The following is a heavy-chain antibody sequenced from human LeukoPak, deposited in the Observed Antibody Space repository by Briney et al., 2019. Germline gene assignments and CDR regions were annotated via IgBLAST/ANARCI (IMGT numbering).Heavy chain of an antibody. CDR1: GYTFITYG. D-gene: IGHD5-24*01. Sequence: ASVKVSCTASGYTFITYGINWVRQAPGQGLEWVGRISANNGNTKYAQKVQGRVTMTTDTSTSTAYMELGSLRSDDTAVYYCAGDLEMDKYNMDVWGKGTTVTISS. V-gene: IGHV1-18*01. CDR2: ISANNGNT. J-gene: IGHJ6*03. CDR3: AGDLEMDKYNMDV.